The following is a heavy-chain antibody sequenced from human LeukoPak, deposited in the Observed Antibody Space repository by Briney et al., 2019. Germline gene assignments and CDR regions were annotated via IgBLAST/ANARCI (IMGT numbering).Heavy chain of an antibody. CDR3: ARDRSGGVVIDLIEDY. CDR1: GFTFSSYW. CDR2: INTDGSST. D-gene: IGHD3-3*01. J-gene: IGHJ4*02. V-gene: IGHV3-74*01. Sequence: GGSLRLSCAASGFTFSSYWMHWVRQAPGKGLVWVSRINTDGSSTSYADSVKGRFTISRDNAKNTLYLQMNSLRAEDTAVYYCARDRSGGVVIDLIEDYWGQGTLVTVSS.